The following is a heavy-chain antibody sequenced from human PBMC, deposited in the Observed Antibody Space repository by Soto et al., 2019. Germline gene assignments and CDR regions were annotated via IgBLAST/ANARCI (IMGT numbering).Heavy chain of an antibody. CDR2: IWYDGSNK. CDR3: ARDPYYYDSSGYHAEPVTNDY. D-gene: IGHD3-22*01. J-gene: IGHJ4*02. CDR1: GFTFSSYG. Sequence: GGSLRLSCAASGFTFSSYGMHWVRQAPGKGLEWVAVIWYDGSNKYYADSVKGRFTISRDNSKNTLYLQMNSLRAEDTAVYYCARDPYYYDSSGYHAEPVTNDYWGQGTLVTVSS. V-gene: IGHV3-33*01.